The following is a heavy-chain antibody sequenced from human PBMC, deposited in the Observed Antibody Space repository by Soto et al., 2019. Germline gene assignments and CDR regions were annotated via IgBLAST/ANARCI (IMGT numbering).Heavy chain of an antibody. CDR2: ISAYNGNT. V-gene: IGHV1-18*01. Sequence: GASVKVSCKASGYTFTSYGISWVRQAPGQGLEWMGWISAYNGNTNYAQQLQGRVTMTTDTSTSTAYMELRSLRSDDTAVYYCARDNLDIVVVVAATPGNWFDPWAREPWSPSPQ. D-gene: IGHD2-15*01. CDR1: GYTFTSYG. CDR3: ARDNLDIVVVVAATPGNWFDP. J-gene: IGHJ5*02.